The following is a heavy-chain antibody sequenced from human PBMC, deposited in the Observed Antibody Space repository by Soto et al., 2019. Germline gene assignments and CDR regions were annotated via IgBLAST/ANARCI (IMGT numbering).Heavy chain of an antibody. J-gene: IGHJ4*02. D-gene: IGHD3-3*01. Sequence: QVQLQESGPGLVKPSQTLSLTCSVSGGSITSGGYSWTWIRHQLGKALQWIGYVFDSGKTYYNPSLKGRLTISVDTAKNLFSLELSSVTAADTAVYFCARGSGYYRNFDSWGQGTLVSVSS. CDR1: GGSITSGGYS. CDR3: ARGSGYYRNFDS. V-gene: IGHV4-31*02. CDR2: VFDSGKT.